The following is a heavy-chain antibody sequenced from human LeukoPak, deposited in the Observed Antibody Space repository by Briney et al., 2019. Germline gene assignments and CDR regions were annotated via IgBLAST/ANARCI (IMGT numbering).Heavy chain of an antibody. J-gene: IGHJ6*02. V-gene: IGHV1-46*01. CDR2: INPSGGST. CDR1: GYTFTSYY. D-gene: IGHD3-16*01. Sequence: ASVKVSCKASGYTFTSYYMHWVRQAPGQGLEWMGIINPSGGSTSYAQKFQGRVTMTRDMSTSTVYMELSSLRSEDTAVYYCAQGEGPSLYYYYGMDVWGQGTTVTVSS. CDR3: AQGEGPSLYYYYGMDV.